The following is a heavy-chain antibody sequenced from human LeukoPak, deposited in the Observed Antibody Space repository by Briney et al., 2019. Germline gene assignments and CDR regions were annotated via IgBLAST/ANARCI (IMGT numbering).Heavy chain of an antibody. Sequence: SETLSLTCTVSGGSISSYYWSWIRQPAGKGLEWIGRIYTSGSTNYNPSLKSRVTMSVDTSKNQFSLKLSSVTAADTAAYYCAREETYYYDSSGYYYLHWGQGTLVTVSS. CDR1: GGSISSYY. CDR2: IYTSGST. CDR3: AREETYYYDSSGYYYLH. J-gene: IGHJ4*02. V-gene: IGHV4-4*07. D-gene: IGHD3-22*01.